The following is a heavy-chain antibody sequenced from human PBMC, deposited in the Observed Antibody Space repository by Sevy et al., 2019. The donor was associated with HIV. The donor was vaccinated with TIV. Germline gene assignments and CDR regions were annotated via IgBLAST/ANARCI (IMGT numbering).Heavy chain of an antibody. V-gene: IGHV3-21*04. CDR1: GFTFSSYS. CDR3: ARVGYCRGGTCFSGFYYAMDV. CDR2: ISSSSSYI. Sequence: GGSLRLSCAASGFTFSSYSMNWVRQAPGKGLEWVSSISSSSSYIYYADSVKGRFTISRDKSKSTLYLQMKSLRAEDTAVYYCARVGYCRGGTCFSGFYYAMDVWGQGTTVTVSS. D-gene: IGHD2-15*01. J-gene: IGHJ6*02.